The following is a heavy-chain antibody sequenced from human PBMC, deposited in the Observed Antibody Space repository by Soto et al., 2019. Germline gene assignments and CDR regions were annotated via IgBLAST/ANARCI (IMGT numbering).Heavy chain of an antibody. CDR2: ITYTGVST. D-gene: IGHD6-13*01. J-gene: IGHJ4*02. CDR3: AKASVWYPYFDS. V-gene: IGHV3-23*01. CDR1: EFSFDDYA. Sequence: EAQLLESGGDLVQPGGSLRLSGAASEFSFDDYAMSWVRQAPGKGLEWVSSITYTGVSTYYADSVKGRFTISRDNSKDRLYLQMNSLRAEDTAIYYCAKASVWYPYFDSWGQGTLVTVSS.